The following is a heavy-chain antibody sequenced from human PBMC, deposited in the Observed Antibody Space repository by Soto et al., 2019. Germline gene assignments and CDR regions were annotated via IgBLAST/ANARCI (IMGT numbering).Heavy chain of an antibody. V-gene: IGHV4-30-4*01. J-gene: IGHJ6*02. CDR2: SYYSGRT. D-gene: IGHD1-1*01. Sequence: SETLSLTGTISGGSISNGDYYWNWIRQSPGKGLEWSVYSYYSGRTYSKTSLKSRVTMFVYTSNNHFSLKLTSVTFADTAVYYCAREPVPDNGHYGLHXWGQVTTVTVS. CDR1: GGSISNGDYY. CDR3: AREPVPDNGHYGLHX.